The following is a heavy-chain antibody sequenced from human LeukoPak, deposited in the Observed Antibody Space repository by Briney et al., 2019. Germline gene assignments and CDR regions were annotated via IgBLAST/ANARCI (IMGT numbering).Heavy chain of an antibody. D-gene: IGHD3-10*01. J-gene: IGHJ4*02. CDR2: ISSNGGRT. CDR1: GFTFSSYA. V-gene: IGHV3-64D*09. Sequence: GGSLRPSCSASGFTFSSYAMHWVRQAPGKGLEYVSAISSNGGRTYYADSVKGRFTISRDNSKSTVYLQMSSLRVEDTAVYYCVKDWSRASYFDYWGQGTLVTVSS. CDR3: VKDWSRASYFDY.